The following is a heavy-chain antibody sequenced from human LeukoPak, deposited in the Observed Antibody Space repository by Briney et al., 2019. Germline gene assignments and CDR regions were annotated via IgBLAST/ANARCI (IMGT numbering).Heavy chain of an antibody. Sequence: GASVKVSCKVSGYTLTELSMHWVRQAPGKGLEWMGGFDPEDGETIYAQKFQGRVTMTEDTSTDTAYMELSSLGSEDTAVYYCATWGSCGRDCYPIDYWGQGTLVTVSS. V-gene: IGHV1-24*01. CDR1: GYTLTELS. D-gene: IGHD2-21*02. CDR2: FDPEDGET. CDR3: ATWGSCGRDCYPIDY. J-gene: IGHJ4*02.